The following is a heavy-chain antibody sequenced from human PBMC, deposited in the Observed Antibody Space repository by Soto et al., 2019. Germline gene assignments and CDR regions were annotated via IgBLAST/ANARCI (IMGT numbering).Heavy chain of an antibody. CDR2: VSYGGST. J-gene: IGHJ4*02. CDR1: GGSFSGYY. V-gene: IGHV4-59*01. D-gene: IGHD6-6*01. Sequence: SETLSLTCAVYGGSFSGYYWSWIRQPPGKGLEWIGYVSYGGSTNYNPSLKSRVTISVDTSKNQFSLKVSSVTAADTAVYYCARRASTSGYWGQGTLVTVSS. CDR3: ARRASTSGY.